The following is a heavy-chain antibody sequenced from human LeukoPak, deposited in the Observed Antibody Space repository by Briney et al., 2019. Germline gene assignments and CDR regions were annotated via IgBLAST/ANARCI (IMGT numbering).Heavy chain of an antibody. Sequence: ASVKVSCKAPGYSFMDYDISWVRQATGQGLEWMGWMNPKSGNTGYAEKFQGRVAMTRDTSVGTAYMELSSLRSEDTAVYYCARNSGSADCWGQGTLVTVSS. CDR1: GYSFMDYD. V-gene: IGHV1-8*01. CDR2: MNPKSGNT. D-gene: IGHD5-12*01. CDR3: ARNSGSADC. J-gene: IGHJ4*02.